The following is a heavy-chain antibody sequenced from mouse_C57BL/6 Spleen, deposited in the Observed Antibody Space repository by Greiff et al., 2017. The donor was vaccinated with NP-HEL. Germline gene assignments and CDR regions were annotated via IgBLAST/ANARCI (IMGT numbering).Heavy chain of an antibody. V-gene: IGHV1-64*01. Sequence: VQLQQPGAELVKPGASVKLSCKASGYTFTSYWMHWVKQRPGQGLEWIGMIHPNSGSTNYDEKFKSKATLTVDKSSSTAYMQLSSLTSEDSAVYYCARYGYDSFAYWGQGTLVTVSA. CDR3: ARYGYDSFAY. D-gene: IGHD2-2*01. J-gene: IGHJ3*01. CDR1: GYTFTSYW. CDR2: IHPNSGST.